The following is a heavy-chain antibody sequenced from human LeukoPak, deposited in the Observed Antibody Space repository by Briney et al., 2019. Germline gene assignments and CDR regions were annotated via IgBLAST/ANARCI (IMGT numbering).Heavy chain of an antibody. D-gene: IGHD3-22*01. CDR2: ITSSGDGT. CDR3: AKDRPNYYGSNGHYYRRDGDY. CDR1: GFTFSIYA. J-gene: IGHJ4*02. V-gene: IGHV3-23*01. Sequence: QPGGSLRLSCAASGFTFSIYAMSWGRQAPGRGLQWVSSITSSGDGTYYADSVKGRFTISRDNSENMLYLQMNSLRVEDTAVYFCAKDRPNYYGSNGHYYRRDGDYWGQGTLLTVSS.